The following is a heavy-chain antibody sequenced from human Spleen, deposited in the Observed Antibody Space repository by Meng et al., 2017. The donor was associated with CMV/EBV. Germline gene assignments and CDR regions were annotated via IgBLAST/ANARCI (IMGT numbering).Heavy chain of an antibody. Sequence: GGYFWNWVRQLPGQGLEWIGFIAYNGTTDYNPSLKSRLTVSMDTSDNQFSLRLTSVTAADTAVYYCARDQFLFYDILTGSRAFDLWGQGTMVTVSS. CDR1: GGYF. CDR3: ARDQFLFYDILTGSRAFDL. CDR2: IAYNGTT. J-gene: IGHJ3*01. D-gene: IGHD3-9*01. V-gene: IGHV4-31*02.